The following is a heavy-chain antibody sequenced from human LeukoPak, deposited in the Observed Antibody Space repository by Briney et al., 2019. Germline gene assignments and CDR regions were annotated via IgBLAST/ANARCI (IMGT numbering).Heavy chain of an antibody. CDR2: ISYDGSNK. CDR3: ARESRTDAFDF. Sequence: WVAVISYDGSNKYYADSVKGRFTISRDNSKNTLYLQMNSLRAEDTAVYYCARESRTDAFDFWGQGTMVTVSS. D-gene: IGHD5/OR15-5a*01. J-gene: IGHJ3*01. V-gene: IGHV3-30*01.